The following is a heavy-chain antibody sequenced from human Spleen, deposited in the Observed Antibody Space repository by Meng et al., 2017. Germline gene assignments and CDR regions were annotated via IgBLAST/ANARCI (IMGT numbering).Heavy chain of an antibody. V-gene: IGHV4-39*07. CDR3: ARDRGSWQYSYGYDYLDY. Sequence: SETLSLTCTVSGGSISSSGYYWGWIRQPPGKGLEWVGDIHYSGNTYYNPSLKSRVTISVDTSKNHFSLKLSSVTAADTAMYYCARDRGSWQYSYGYDYLDYWGQGTLVTVSS. CDR1: GGSISSSGYY. D-gene: IGHD5-18*01. J-gene: IGHJ4*02. CDR2: IHYSGNT.